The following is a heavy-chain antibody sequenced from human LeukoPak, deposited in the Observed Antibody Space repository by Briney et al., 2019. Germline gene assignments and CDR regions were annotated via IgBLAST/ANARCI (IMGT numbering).Heavy chain of an antibody. CDR3: AREGRPYYYMDV. V-gene: IGHV3-48*03. CDR2: ISSSGSTI. J-gene: IGHJ6*03. CDR1: GFTFSSYE. Sequence: GGSLRLSCAASGFTFSSYEMNWVRQAPGKGLEWVSYISSSGSTIYYADSVKGRFTISRDNVKNSLYLQMNSLRAEDTAVYYCAREGRPYYYMDVWGRGTTVTISS.